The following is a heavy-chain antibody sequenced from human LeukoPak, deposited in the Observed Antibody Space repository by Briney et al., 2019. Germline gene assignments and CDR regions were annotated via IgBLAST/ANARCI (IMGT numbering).Heavy chain of an antibody. J-gene: IGHJ4*02. CDR2: IHHSGSA. CDR3: ARGVGSIAGAY. Sequence: SGTLSLTCIISGDSITNNAWWNWVRQPPGKGLEWIAEIHHSGSANYNASLRSRATISVDKSKNQFSLQLTSMTAADTALYYCARGVGSIAGAYWGQGILVTVSS. D-gene: IGHD6-6*01. V-gene: IGHV4-4*02. CDR1: GDSITNNAW.